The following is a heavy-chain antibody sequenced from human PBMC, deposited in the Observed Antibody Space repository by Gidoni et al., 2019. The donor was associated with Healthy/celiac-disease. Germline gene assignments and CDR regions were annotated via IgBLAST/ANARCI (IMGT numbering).Heavy chain of an antibody. D-gene: IGHD1-1*01. CDR3: ARHAMTSTYNWFDP. Sequence: QLQLQESGPGLVKPSETLSLTCTVDGGSISSSSYYWGWIRQPPGKGLEWIGRIYYSGSTYYNPSLKSRVTISVDTPKNQFSLTLSSVTAADTAVYYCARHAMTSTYNWFDPWGQGTLVTVSS. V-gene: IGHV4-39*01. CDR2: IYYSGST. CDR1: GGSISSSSYY. J-gene: IGHJ5*02.